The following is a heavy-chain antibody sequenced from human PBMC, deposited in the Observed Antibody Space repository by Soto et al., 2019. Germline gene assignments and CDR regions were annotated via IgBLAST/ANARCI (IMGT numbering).Heavy chain of an antibody. CDR2: ISWSGNDV. V-gene: IGHV3-9*01. CDR1: GFTFDDYA. Sequence: EVQLVESGGGLEQPGRSLRLSCAASGFTFDDYAIHWVRQAPGKGLEWVSGISWSGNDVGYADSVKGRFTVSRDNAKNSVHLQMNSLRTEDTAFYYCAKDRLYGASSGYFDSWRQGTLVSVTS. CDR3: AKDRLYGASSGYFDS. J-gene: IGHJ4*02. D-gene: IGHD2-2*02.